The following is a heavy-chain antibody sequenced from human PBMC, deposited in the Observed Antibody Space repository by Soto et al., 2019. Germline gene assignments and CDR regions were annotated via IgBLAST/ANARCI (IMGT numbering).Heavy chain of an antibody. V-gene: IGHV4-59*01. CDR2: IYYSGST. Sequence: SETLSLTCTVSGGSISSYYWSWIRQPPGKGLEWIGYIYYSGSTNYNPSLKSRVTISVDTSKNQFSLKLSSVTAADTAVYYCARDNRGYYGSGHYYYGMDVWGQGTTVTVSS. CDR3: ARDNRGYYGSGHYYYGMDV. CDR1: GGSISSYY. J-gene: IGHJ6*02. D-gene: IGHD3-10*01.